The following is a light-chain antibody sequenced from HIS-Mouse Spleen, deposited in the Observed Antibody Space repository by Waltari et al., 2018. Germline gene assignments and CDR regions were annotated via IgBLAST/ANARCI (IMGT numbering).Light chain of an antibody. V-gene: IGKV3-15*01. J-gene: IGKJ1*01. CDR3: QQYNNWWT. CDR2: GAS. Sequence: EIVMTQSPATLSVSPGERATLSCRASQSVSSNLAWYQQKPGQDPRLLIYGASTRATGIPARFSGSGSGTEFTLTISSMQSEDFAVYYCQQYNNWWTFGQGTKVEIK. CDR1: QSVSSN.